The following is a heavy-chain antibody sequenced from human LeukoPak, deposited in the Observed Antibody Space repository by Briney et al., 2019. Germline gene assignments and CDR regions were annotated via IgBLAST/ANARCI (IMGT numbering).Heavy chain of an antibody. V-gene: IGHV4-61*02. CDR2: IYTSGST. CDR1: GGSISSGSYY. CDR3: ARVARFLDGHYMDV. D-gene: IGHD3-3*01. J-gene: IGHJ6*03. Sequence: SETLSLTCTVSGGSISSGSYYWSWIRQPAGKGLEWIGRIYTSGSTNYNPSLKSRVTISVDTSKNQFSLKLSSVTAADTAVYYCARVARFLDGHYMDVWGKGTTVTVSS.